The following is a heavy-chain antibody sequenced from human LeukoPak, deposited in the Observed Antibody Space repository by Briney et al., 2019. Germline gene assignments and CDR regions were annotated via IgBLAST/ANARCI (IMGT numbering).Heavy chain of an antibody. CDR3: ARVNWICDY. D-gene: IGHD1-20*01. J-gene: IGHJ4*02. Sequence: SETLSLTCTVSGGSISSYYWSWIRQPPGKGLEWIGYIYYSGSTNYNPSLKSRVTISVDTSKNQYSLKVNSVTAAETAVYYCARVNWICDYWGLGTLVTVSS. CDR1: GGSISSYY. CDR2: IYYSGST. V-gene: IGHV4-59*08.